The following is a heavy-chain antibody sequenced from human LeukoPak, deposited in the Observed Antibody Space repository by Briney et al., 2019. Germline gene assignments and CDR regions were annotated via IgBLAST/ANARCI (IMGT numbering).Heavy chain of an antibody. CDR1: GYTFTGYY. J-gene: IGHJ4*02. CDR2: INPKSGGT. Sequence: GASVEVSCKTSGYTFTGYYMHWVRQAPGQGLEWMGWINPKSGGTSYPQKFQGRVSMTRDTSISTAYMELSRLRSDDTAVYYCVPSNNFYYFDYWGQGTLVTVSS. CDR3: VPSNNFYYFDY. V-gene: IGHV1-2*02. D-gene: IGHD1-1*01.